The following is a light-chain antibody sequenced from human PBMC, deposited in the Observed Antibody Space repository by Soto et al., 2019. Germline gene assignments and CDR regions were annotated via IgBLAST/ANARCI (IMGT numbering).Light chain of an antibody. V-gene: IGKV3-20*01. CDR2: GAS. CDR3: QQYGSSPRT. CDR1: QTVTRSY. J-gene: IGKJ1*01. Sequence: EIVLTQSPGTMSLSPGERVTLSCRASQTVTRSYLAWYQQKPGQAPRLLIYGASIRATGIPDRFSGSGSVTDFTLTISRLEPEDFAVYYCQQYGSSPRTFGQGTKVAI.